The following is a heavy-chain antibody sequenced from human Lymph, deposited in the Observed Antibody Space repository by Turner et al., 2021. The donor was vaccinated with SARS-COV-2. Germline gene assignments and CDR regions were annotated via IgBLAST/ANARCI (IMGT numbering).Heavy chain of an antibody. V-gene: IGHV4-59*01. CDR1: GGSMNSNY. D-gene: IGHD2-21*02. CDR2: IYYRGST. CDR3: ARETVNNWVDP. Sequence: QVQLQESGPRLVKPLETLSLTCTVSGGSMNSNYWSWIRQPPGKRLEWIGYIYYRGSTNYNPSLESRVTISVDTSRNQFSQNLTSVTAADTAIYYCARETVNNWVDPWGQGTLVTVSS. J-gene: IGHJ5*02.